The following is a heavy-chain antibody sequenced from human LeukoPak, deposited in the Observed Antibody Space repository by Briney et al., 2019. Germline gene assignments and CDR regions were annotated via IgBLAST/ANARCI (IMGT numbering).Heavy chain of an antibody. Sequence: ASVKVSCKASGGTFSSYAISWARQAPGQGLEWMGGIIPIFGTANYAQKFQGRVTITADESTSTAYMELSSLRSEDTAVYYCARGPSWYEDAFDIWGQGTMVTVSS. CDR1: GGTFSSYA. J-gene: IGHJ3*02. V-gene: IGHV1-69*13. CDR3: ARGPSWYEDAFDI. CDR2: IIPIFGTA. D-gene: IGHD6-13*01.